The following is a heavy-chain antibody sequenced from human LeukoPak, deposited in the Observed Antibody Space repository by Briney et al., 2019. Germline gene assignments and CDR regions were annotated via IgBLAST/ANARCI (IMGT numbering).Heavy chain of an antibody. D-gene: IGHD5-12*01. CDR3: ALVVRGGYGY. CDR1: GFTFSSYA. V-gene: IGHV3-23*01. Sequence: GGSLRLSCAASGFTFSSYAMSWVRQAPGKWLECVSAISGSGGSTYYADSVEGRLTISRDKSKNTLYLQMNSLRAEDTAVYYCALVVRGGYGYWGQGTLVTVSS. CDR2: ISGSGGST. J-gene: IGHJ4*02.